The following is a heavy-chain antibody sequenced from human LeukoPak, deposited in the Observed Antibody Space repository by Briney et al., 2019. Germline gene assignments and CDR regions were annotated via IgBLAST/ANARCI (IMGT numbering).Heavy chain of an antibody. D-gene: IGHD3-3*01. CDR3: AKDTYYDFWSGYYTGPG. Sequence: PGGSLRLSCAASGFTFSSYAMSWVRQAPGKGLEWVSAISGSGGSTYYADSVKGRFTISRDNSKNTLYLQMNSLRAEDTAVYYCAKDTYYDFWSGYYTGPGWGQGTLVTVSS. CDR2: ISGSGGST. CDR1: GFTFSSYA. V-gene: IGHV3-23*01. J-gene: IGHJ4*02.